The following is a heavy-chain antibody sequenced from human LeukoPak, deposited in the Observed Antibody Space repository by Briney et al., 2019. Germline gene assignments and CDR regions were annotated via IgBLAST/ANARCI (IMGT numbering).Heavy chain of an antibody. CDR1: GDSISSSNYY. CDR2: IYYSGST. D-gene: IGHD7-27*01. CDR3: ARQSKMGINWFDP. J-gene: IGHJ5*02. V-gene: IGHV4-39*01. Sequence: SETLSLTCTVSGDSISSSNYYWGWIRQPPGKGLEWIGSIYYSGSTYYNPSLKSRVTISVDTSKNQFSLKLSSVTAADTAVYYCARQSKMGINWFDPWGQGTLVTVSS.